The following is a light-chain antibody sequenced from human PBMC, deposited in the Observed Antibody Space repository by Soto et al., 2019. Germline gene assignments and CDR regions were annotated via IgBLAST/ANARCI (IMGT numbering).Light chain of an antibody. CDR2: AAS. CDR1: QGISSY. Sequence: DIQMTQSPSTLSGSVGDRVTITCRASQGISSYLAWYQQKPGKAPKFLIYAASSLRSGVPSRFSGGGSGTDFTLTISSLQPEDFATYYCQQSHSTPLLFGQGTKVDIK. CDR3: QQSHSTPLL. V-gene: IGKV1-39*01. J-gene: IGKJ1*01.